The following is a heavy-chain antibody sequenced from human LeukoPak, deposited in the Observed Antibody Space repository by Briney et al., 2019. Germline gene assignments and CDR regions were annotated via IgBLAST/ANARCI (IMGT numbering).Heavy chain of an antibody. CDR3: ARYPVAGTQGHDAFDI. Sequence: ASVTVSCKASGYIFTGYYMHWVRQDPGQGLEWMGWINPNSGGTNYAQKFQGRVTMTRDTSISTAYMELSRLRSDDTAVYYCARYPVAGTQGHDAFDIWDQGTMVTVSS. D-gene: IGHD6-19*01. CDR1: GYIFTGYY. CDR2: INPNSGGT. J-gene: IGHJ3*02. V-gene: IGHV1-2*02.